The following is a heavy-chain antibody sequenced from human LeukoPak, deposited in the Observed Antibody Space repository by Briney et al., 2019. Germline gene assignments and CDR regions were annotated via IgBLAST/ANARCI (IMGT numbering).Heavy chain of an antibody. CDR2: INPSGGNT. J-gene: IGHJ6*03. Sequence: GASVKVSCKASGYTFTSYYMYWVRQAPGQGLEWMGIINPSGGNTIYAQKFQGRVTMTRDMSTSTAYMELSSLRSEDTAVYYCARDHSTVRGYYGSGSFYTTYMDVWGKGTTVTVSS. V-gene: IGHV1-46*01. D-gene: IGHD3-10*01. CDR1: GYTFTSYY. CDR3: ARDHSTVRGYYGSGSFYTTYMDV.